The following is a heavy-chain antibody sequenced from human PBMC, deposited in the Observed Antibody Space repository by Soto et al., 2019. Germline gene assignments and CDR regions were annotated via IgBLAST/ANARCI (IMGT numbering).Heavy chain of an antibody. CDR2: ISSNGGST. J-gene: IGHJ1*01. D-gene: IGHD5-18*01. CDR3: ARGHTAMAGTDAEYFQH. Sequence: GGSLRLSCAASGFTFSSYAVHWVRQAPGKGLEYVSAISSNGGSTYYADSVKGRFTISRDNSKNTLYLQMGSLRAEDMAVYYCARGHTAMAGTDAEYFQHWGQGTLVTVSS. V-gene: IGHV3-64*02. CDR1: GFTFSSYA.